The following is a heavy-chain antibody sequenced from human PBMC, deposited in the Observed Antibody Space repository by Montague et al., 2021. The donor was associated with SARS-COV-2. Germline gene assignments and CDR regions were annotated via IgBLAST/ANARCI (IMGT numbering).Heavy chain of an antibody. J-gene: IGHJ4*02. D-gene: IGHD2-2*01. Sequence: SLSLSCSASGFTFSSYEMNWVRQAPGKGLEWVSYISSSGSTISYADSVKGRFTISRDSSKNTLYLQMNSLRVEETAVYYCAKGFTSWPRGLFDYWGQGSLVTVSS. CDR2: ISSSGSTI. V-gene: IGHV3-48*03. CDR1: GFTFSSYE. CDR3: AKGFTSWPRGLFDY.